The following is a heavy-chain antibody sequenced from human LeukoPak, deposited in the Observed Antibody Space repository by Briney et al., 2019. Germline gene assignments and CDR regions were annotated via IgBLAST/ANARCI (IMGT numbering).Heavy chain of an antibody. Sequence: GGSLRLSCAASGFTFSSYWMSWVRQAPGKGLEWVANIKQDGSEKYYVDSVKGRFTISRDNAKNSLYLQMNSLRAEDTAVYYCARAHGSDSGYDLSRAFDIWGQGTMVTVSS. CDR2: IKQDGSEK. CDR1: GFTFSSYW. V-gene: IGHV3-7*01. CDR3: ARAHGSDSGYDLSRAFDI. J-gene: IGHJ3*02. D-gene: IGHD5-12*01.